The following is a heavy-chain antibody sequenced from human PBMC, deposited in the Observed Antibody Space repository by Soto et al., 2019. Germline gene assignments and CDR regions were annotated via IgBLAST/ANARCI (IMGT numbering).Heavy chain of an antibody. CDR1: GFTFSSYG. CDR3: ANAGRGDTVTTVPYYYYYYGMDV. CDR2: ISYDGSNK. D-gene: IGHD4-4*01. V-gene: IGHV3-30*18. J-gene: IGHJ6*02. Sequence: QVQLVESGGGVVQPGRSLRLSCAASGFTFSSYGMHWVRQAPGKGLEWVAVISYDGSNKYYADSVKGRFTISRDNSKNTLYLQMNSLRAEDTAVYYCANAGRGDTVTTVPYYYYYYGMDVWGQGTTVTVSS.